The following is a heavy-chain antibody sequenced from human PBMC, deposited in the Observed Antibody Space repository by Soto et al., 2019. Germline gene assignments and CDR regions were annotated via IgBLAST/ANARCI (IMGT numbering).Heavy chain of an antibody. V-gene: IGHV4-59*01. CDR3: ARVRSRNHRYYYYYMDV. D-gene: IGHD3-3*01. CDR1: GGSISSYY. CDR2: IYYSGST. J-gene: IGHJ6*03. Sequence: SETLSLTCTVSGGSISSYYWSWIRQPPGKGLEWIGYIYYSGSTNYNPSLKSRVTISVDTSKNQFSLKLSSVTAADTAVYYCARVRSRNHRYYYYYMDVWGKGTTVTVSS.